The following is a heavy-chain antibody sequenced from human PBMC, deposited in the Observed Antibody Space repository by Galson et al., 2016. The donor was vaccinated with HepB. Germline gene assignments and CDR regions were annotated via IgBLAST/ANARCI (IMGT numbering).Heavy chain of an antibody. CDR3: SRGPRNYTRGWTFDY. CDR1: GDSVSSKSAS. V-gene: IGHV6-1*01. CDR2: AYFRSKWYH. J-gene: IGHJ4*02. Sequence: CAISGDSVSSKSASWIWIRQSPSRGLEWLGRAYFRSKWYHDYAPSVKSRITITPDPSRNQFSLQLDSVTPEDTAIYYCSRGPRNYTRGWTFDYWGQGTLVTVSS. D-gene: IGHD1-7*01.